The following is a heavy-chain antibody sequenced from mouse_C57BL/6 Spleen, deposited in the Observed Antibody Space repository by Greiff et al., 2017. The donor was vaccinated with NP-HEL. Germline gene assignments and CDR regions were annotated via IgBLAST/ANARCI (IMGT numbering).Heavy chain of an antibody. CDR3: ASMVKGY. CDR2: INPNNGGT. CDR1: GYTFTDYY. Sequence: VQLQQSGPELVKPGASVKISCKASGYTFTDYYMNWVKQSHGKSLEWIGDINPNNGGTSYNQKFKGKATLTVDKSSSTAYMELRSLTSEDSAVYYCASMVKGYWGQGTTLTVSS. D-gene: IGHD2-2*01. J-gene: IGHJ2*01. V-gene: IGHV1-26*01.